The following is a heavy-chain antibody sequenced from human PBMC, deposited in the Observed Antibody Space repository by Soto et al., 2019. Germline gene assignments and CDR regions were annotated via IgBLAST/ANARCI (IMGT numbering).Heavy chain of an antibody. V-gene: IGHV3-53*01. CDR2: IYSGGYT. Sequence: EVQLVESGGGLIQPGGSLRLSCAVSGFTVSNNYMSWVRQAPGKGLEGVSVIYSGGYTAYGDSVKGRFTISRDNSKNTQYLQRKTLGADAPAVYYGGTRPGGGGYWGQGTLVTVSS. D-gene: IGHD3-10*01. J-gene: IGHJ4*02. CDR1: GFTVSNNY. CDR3: GTRPGGGGY.